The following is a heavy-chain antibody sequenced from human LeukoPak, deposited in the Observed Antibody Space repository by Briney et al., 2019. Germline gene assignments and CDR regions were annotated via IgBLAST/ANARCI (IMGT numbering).Heavy chain of an antibody. J-gene: IGHJ5*02. CDR1: GFTFSSHG. Sequence: PGGSLRLSCAASGFTFSSHGMHWVRQAPGKGLEWVAFIRYDGSNKYYADSVKGRFTISRDNSKNSLYLQMNSLRAEDTAVYYCAREKPRQYSSSWYSTRGDWFDPWGQGTLVTVSS. CDR3: AREKPRQYSSSWYSTRGDWFDP. V-gene: IGHV3-30*02. CDR2: IRYDGSNK. D-gene: IGHD6-13*01.